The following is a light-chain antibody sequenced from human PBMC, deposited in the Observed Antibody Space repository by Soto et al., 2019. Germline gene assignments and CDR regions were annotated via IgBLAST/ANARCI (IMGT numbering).Light chain of an antibody. J-gene: IGKJ4*01. CDR1: QSVSSY. Sequence: EILLTQSPATLSLSPWERATLSCRASQSVSSYLAWYQQKPGQAPRPLIYDASNRVTGIPARFSGSGSGTDFTLTITSLEPEDFAVYYCQQRSNWPRLTFGGGTKVDIK. CDR3: QQRSNWPRLT. CDR2: DAS. V-gene: IGKV3-11*01.